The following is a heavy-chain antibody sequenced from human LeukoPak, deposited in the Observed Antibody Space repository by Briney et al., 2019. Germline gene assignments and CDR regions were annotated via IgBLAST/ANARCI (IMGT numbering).Heavy chain of an antibody. CDR3: VRSYDRQYDF. D-gene: IGHD3-16*01. J-gene: IGHJ4*02. Sequence: GGSLRLSCAVSGFTVSGNYMSWVRQAPGKGLVWVSRINSDGSSTSYADSVKGRFTISRDNSKNTLYLQMNSLRAEDTAVYFCVRSYDRQYDFWGQGTLVTVSS. CDR1: GFTVSGNY. V-gene: IGHV3-74*01. CDR2: INSDGSST.